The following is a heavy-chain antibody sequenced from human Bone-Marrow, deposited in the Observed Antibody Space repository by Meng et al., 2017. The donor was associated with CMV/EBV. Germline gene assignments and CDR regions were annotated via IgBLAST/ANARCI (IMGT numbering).Heavy chain of an antibody. J-gene: IGHJ4*02. CDR1: GYTFTGYY. V-gene: IGHV1-2*02. D-gene: IGHD6-13*01. CDR3: ARGGYSSSWYLPRIDY. Sequence: ASVKVSCKASGYTFTGYYMHWVRQAPGQGLEWMGWINPNSGGTNYAQKFQGRVTMTRDTSISTAYMELSRLRSDDTAVYYCARGGYSSSWYLPRIDYWGQGTLVTVSS. CDR2: INPNSGGT.